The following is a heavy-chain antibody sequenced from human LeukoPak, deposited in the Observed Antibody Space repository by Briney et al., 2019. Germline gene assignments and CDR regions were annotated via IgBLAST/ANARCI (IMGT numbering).Heavy chain of an antibody. J-gene: IGHJ6*03. D-gene: IGHD2-21*01. CDR1: GFTFSSYS. CDR3: ARDIRPLSYMDV. V-gene: IGHV3-21*01. Sequence: GGSRRLSCAASGFTFSSYSMNWVRQAPGKGLEWVSSISSSSSYIYYADSVKGRFTISRDNAKNSLYLQMNSLRAEDTAVYYCARDIRPLSYMDVWGKGTTVTVSS. CDR2: ISSSSSYI.